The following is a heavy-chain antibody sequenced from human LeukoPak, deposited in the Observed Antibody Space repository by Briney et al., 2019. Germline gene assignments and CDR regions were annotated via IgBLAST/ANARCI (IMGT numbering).Heavy chain of an antibody. CDR2: IRYDGSNK. J-gene: IGHJ4*02. V-gene: IGHV3-30*02. D-gene: IGHD6-19*01. CDR3: AKDLRTVAGYFDY. CDR1: GFTFSSYG. Sequence: GGSLRLSCAASGFTFSSYGMHWVRQAPGKGLEWVAFIRYDGSNKYYADSVKGRFTISRDNSKNTLYLQMNSMRAEDPAVYYCAKDLRTVAGYFDYWGQGTLVTVSS.